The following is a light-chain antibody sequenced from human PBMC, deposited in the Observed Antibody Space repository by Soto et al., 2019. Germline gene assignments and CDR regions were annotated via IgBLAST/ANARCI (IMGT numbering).Light chain of an antibody. CDR2: EVN. V-gene: IGLV2-14*01. J-gene: IGLJ1*01. CDR3: TSYTSRNTYF. Sequence: QSALTQPASVSASPGQSITISCTGTSSDVGGYNYVSWYQQHPGKAPKLIIYEVNNRPSGVSNRFSGSKSGNTASLIISGLQPEDEDDYYCTSYTSRNTYFFGSGTKLTVL. CDR1: SSDVGGYNY.